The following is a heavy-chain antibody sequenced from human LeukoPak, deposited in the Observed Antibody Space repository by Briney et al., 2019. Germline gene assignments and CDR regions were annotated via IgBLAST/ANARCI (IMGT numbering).Heavy chain of an antibody. Sequence: PGGSLRLSCAGSGFTFSSYTMNWVRQAPGKGLEWVANIKQDGSEKYYVDSVKGRFTISRDNAKNSLYLQMNSLRAEDTAVYYCARGVDIVVVNYFDYWGQGTLVTVSS. CDR2: IKQDGSEK. V-gene: IGHV3-7*01. CDR1: GFTFSSYT. D-gene: IGHD2-2*01. CDR3: ARGVDIVVVNYFDY. J-gene: IGHJ4*02.